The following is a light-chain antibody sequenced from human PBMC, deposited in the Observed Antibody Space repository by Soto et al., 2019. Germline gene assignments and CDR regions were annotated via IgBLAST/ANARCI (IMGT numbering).Light chain of an antibody. CDR1: QSVSSY. V-gene: IGKV3-11*01. CDR3: QQRSNWPT. CDR2: DAS. Sequence: EIVLTQSPAPLSLSPGERATLSCRASQSVSSYLAWCQQKPGQAPRLLIYDASNRATGIPARFSGSGSGTDFTLTISSLEPEDFAVYYCQQRSNWPTFGGGTKVDIK. J-gene: IGKJ4*01.